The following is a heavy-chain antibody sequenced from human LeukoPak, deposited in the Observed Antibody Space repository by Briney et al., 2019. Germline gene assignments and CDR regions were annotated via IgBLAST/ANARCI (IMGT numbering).Heavy chain of an antibody. V-gene: IGHV4-59*11. J-gene: IGHJ3*01. Sequence: SETLSLTCTVAGGSLIGHSSSWIRQPPGKRLEWIGYVSYTGRTKYNPSLQSRVTISIDTSKSQCSLKLTSVTSADTAVYSCARLLQNDIGGDPDAGAVCGQGTTVIVSS. CDR2: VSYTGRT. CDR1: GGSLIGHS. D-gene: IGHD2-21*01. CDR3: ARLLQNDIGGDPDAGAV.